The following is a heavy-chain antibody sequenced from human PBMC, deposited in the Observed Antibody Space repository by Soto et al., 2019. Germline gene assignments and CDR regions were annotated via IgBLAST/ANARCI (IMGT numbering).Heavy chain of an antibody. Sequence: ESLQIAGQVSGYSFTSYWIGGVRQTPGKGLEWMGMIYPGDSDTRYSPSFQGQVTISADKSISAAFLQWSSLKAPDTAMYYCVRPFDSSGWYNYRGQGTLVTVYS. CDR2: IYPGDSDT. CDR1: GYSFTSYW. CDR3: VRPFDSSGWYNY. D-gene: IGHD6-19*01. J-gene: IGHJ4*02. V-gene: IGHV5-51*01.